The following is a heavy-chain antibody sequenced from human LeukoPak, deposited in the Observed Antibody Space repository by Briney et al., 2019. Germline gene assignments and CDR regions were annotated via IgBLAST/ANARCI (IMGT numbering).Heavy chain of an antibody. D-gene: IGHD2-2*01. CDR3: ARNHHKTIVVVPAAMIAPDY. CDR2: ISSSSSYI. V-gene: IGHV3-21*01. J-gene: IGHJ4*02. CDR1: GFTFRSYA. Sequence: PGGSLSLSCAASGFTFRSYAMSWVRQAPGKGLEWVSSISSSSSYIYYADSVKGRFTISRDNAKNSVYLQMNSLRAEDTAVYYCARNHHKTIVVVPAAMIAPDYWGQGTLVTVSS.